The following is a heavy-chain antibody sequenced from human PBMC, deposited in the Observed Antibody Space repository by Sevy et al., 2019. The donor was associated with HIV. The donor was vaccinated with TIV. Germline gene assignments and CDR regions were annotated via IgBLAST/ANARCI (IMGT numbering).Heavy chain of an antibody. CDR2: ISWDGGST. J-gene: IGHJ4*02. CDR1: GFTFDDYT. D-gene: IGHD6-19*01. Sequence: GGSLRLSCAASGFTFDDYTMHWVRQAPGKGLEWVSLISWDGGSTYYADSVKGRFTISRDNAKNSLYLQMNSLRAEDTAVYYCAREMSSSRGDLDYWGQGTLVTVSS. V-gene: IGHV3-43*01. CDR3: AREMSSSRGDLDY.